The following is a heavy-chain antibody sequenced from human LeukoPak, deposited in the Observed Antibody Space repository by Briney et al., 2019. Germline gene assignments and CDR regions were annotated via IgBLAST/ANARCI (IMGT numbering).Heavy chain of an antibody. D-gene: IGHD6-19*01. CDR1: GYTFTTNW. CDR3: ARLGGYSTGWYIQY. V-gene: IGHV5-51*01. CDR2: VYPGTSDS. J-gene: IGHJ4*02. Sequence: GESLKISCKGFGYTFTTNWIARVRQMPGKGLEWMGVVYPGTSDSRYSPSFQGQVTISADTSLSAAYLQWSSLKASDSAMYYCARLGGYSTGWYIQYWGQGTLVTVSS.